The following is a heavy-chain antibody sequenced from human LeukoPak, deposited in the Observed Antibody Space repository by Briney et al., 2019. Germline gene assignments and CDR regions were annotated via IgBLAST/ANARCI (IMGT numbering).Heavy chain of an antibody. CDR1: GFTFNTYG. V-gene: IGHV3-30*03. CDR2: ISYDGSEK. Sequence: PGGSLRLSCATSGFTFNTYGMHWVRQAPGKGLEWVAVISYDGSEKYYADSVKGRFALSRDNSKNTLYLQMNSLRAEDTAVCYCAREINSGWYIFDYWGQGTLVTVSS. J-gene: IGHJ4*02. CDR3: AREINSGWYIFDY. D-gene: IGHD6-19*01.